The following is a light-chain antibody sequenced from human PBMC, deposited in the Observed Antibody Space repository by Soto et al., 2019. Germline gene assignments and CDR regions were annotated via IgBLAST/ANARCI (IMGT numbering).Light chain of an antibody. V-gene: IGLV2-14*03. CDR1: SSDVGAYNF. J-gene: IGLJ3*02. CDR3: SSFTLYSTLV. Sequence: QSALTQPASVSGSPGQSITMSCTGTSSDVGAYNFVSWYQHHPGKVPKLIIYDVTNRPSGVSSRFSGSKSANTASLTISRLQAEDEADYYCSSFTLYSTLVIGGGTKLTVL. CDR2: DVT.